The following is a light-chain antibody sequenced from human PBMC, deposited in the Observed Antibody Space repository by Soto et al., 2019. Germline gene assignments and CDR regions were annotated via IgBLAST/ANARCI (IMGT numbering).Light chain of an antibody. CDR1: QSVSVN. Sequence: LSGSPGERATLSCRTSQSVSVNLAWYQQKPGQAPRLLIYGASITATGIPARFSGSGSGTEFSLTISSLQSEDFAVYYCHQYNNWPSSFGPGTKVQIK. V-gene: IGKV3-15*01. CDR3: HQYNNWPSS. J-gene: IGKJ3*01. CDR2: GAS.